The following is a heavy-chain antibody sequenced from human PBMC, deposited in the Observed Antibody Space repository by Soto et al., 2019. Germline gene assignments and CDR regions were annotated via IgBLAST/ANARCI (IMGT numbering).Heavy chain of an antibody. Sequence: GALRLSCAASGFTFSDYYMSWIRQAPGKGLEWVSYISSSSSYTNYADSVKGRFTISRDNAKNSPYLQMNSLRAEDTAVYYCARDLDVVVTTHWGQGTLVTVSS. V-gene: IGHV3-11*06. CDR3: ARDLDVVVTTH. CDR1: GFTFSDYY. D-gene: IGHD2-21*02. J-gene: IGHJ4*02. CDR2: ISSSSSYT.